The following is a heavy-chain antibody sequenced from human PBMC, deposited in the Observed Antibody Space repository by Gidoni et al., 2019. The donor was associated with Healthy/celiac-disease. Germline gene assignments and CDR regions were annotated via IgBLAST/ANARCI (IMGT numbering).Heavy chain of an antibody. V-gene: IGHV1-69*04. D-gene: IGHD5-12*01. Sequence: QVQLVQSGAEVKKPGSSVKVSCKASGGPFSSYAISWVRQAPGQGLEWMGRIIPILGIANYAQKFQGRVTITADKSTSTAYMELSSLRSEDTAVYYCARSGYSGYDLGAFDIWGQGTMVTVSS. J-gene: IGHJ3*02. CDR3: ARSGYSGYDLGAFDI. CDR2: IIPILGIA. CDR1: GGPFSSYA.